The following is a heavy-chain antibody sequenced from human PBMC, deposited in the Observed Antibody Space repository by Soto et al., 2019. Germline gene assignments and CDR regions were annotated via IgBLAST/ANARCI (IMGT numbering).Heavy chain of an antibody. Sequence: EVQLVESGGGLVKPGGSLRLSCAASGFTFSSYSMNWVRQAPGKGLEWVSSISSSSSYIYYADSVKGRFTISRDNAKNSLYLQMNSLRAEDTAVYYCARDSITMVRGLYYYYMDVWGKGTTVTVSS. D-gene: IGHD3-10*01. CDR2: ISSSSSYI. J-gene: IGHJ6*03. CDR3: ARDSITMVRGLYYYYMDV. CDR1: GFTFSSYS. V-gene: IGHV3-21*01.